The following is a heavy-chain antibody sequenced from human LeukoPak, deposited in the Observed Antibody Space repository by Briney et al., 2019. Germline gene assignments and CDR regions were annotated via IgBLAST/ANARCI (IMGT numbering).Heavy chain of an antibody. Sequence: GGSLRLSCAASGFTFSSYAMSWVRQAPGKGLEWVSAISGSGGSTYYADSVKGRFTISRDNSKNTLYLQMNSLRAEDTAVYYCARDPAGRDGYKGFDYWGQGTLVTVSS. J-gene: IGHJ4*02. V-gene: IGHV3-23*01. CDR3: ARDPAGRDGYKGFDY. D-gene: IGHD5-24*01. CDR2: ISGSGGST. CDR1: GFTFSSYA.